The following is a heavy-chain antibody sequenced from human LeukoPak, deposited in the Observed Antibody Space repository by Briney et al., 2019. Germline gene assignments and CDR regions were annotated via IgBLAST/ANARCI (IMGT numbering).Heavy chain of an antibody. CDR2: IDTEGSGT. CDR1: GFTLSSYW. V-gene: IGHV3-74*01. J-gene: IGHJ4*02. Sequence: GGSLRLSCAACGFTLSSYWMHWVRQAPGRGLVWGSRIDTEGSGTIYADSVKGRFTISRDNDKNTLSLQMNSLRAEDTAVYYCARATYYYDSSGSWSYWGQGTLVTVSS. D-gene: IGHD3-22*01. CDR3: ARATYYYDSSGSWSY.